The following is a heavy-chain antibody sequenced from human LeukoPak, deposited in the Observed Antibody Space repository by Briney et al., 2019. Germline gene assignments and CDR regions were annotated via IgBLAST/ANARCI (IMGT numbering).Heavy chain of an antibody. CDR3: ARDYYGSGSYYNGGY. Sequence: GGSLRLSCAASGIAFSTYAMSWVRQAPGKGLEWVSSIGSSSSYIYYADSVKGRFTISRDNAKNSLYLQMNSLRAEDTAVYYCARDYYGSGSYYNGGYWGQGTLVTVSS. J-gene: IGHJ4*02. D-gene: IGHD3-10*01. CDR1: GIAFSTYA. CDR2: IGSSSSYI. V-gene: IGHV3-21*01.